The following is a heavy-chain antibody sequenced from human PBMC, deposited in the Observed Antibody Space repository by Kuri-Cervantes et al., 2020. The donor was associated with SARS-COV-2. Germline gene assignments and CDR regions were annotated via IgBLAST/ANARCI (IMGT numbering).Heavy chain of an antibody. CDR3: ARGPNNCGGDCYIDY. CDR1: GFTFSRDT. J-gene: IGHJ4*02. CDR2: MSGDGSSI. D-gene: IGHD2-21*01. Sequence: GESLKISCAASGFTFSRDTMYWVRQAPGKGLVWVSRMSGDGSSITYADSVKGRFTISRDNARNTLYLQMNSLRVEDTAVYFCARGPNNCGGDCYIDYWGQGTLVTVSS. V-gene: IGHV3-74*01.